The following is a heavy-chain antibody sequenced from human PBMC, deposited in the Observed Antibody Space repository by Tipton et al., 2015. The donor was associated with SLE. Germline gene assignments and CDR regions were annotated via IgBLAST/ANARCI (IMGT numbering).Heavy chain of an antibody. CDR2: ISYDGSNK. J-gene: IGHJ3*02. CDR3: ARDQGVFDI. D-gene: IGHD3-10*01. V-gene: IGHV3-30*04. Sequence: SLRLSCAASGFTFSSYGIHWVRQAPGKGLEWVAVISYDGSNKHYADSVKGRFTISRDNSKNTPYLQMNSLRAEDTAVYYCARDQGVFDIWGQGTMVTVSS. CDR1: GFTFSSYG.